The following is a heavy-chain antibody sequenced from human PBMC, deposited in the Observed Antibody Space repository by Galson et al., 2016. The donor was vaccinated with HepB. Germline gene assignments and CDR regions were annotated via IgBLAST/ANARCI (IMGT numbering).Heavy chain of an antibody. CDR3: ARDSGFHEHGGFDN. CDR1: GFSVSSTY. D-gene: IGHD6-19*01. V-gene: IGHV3-66*02. CDR2: VFSGGTT. Sequence: SLRLSCAASGFSVSSTYMAWVRQAPGKGLESLSVVFSGGTTFYAASVMGRFTISRDHSRNTLHLQMTSLRTDDTAIYYCARDSGFHEHGGFDNWGQGTLVTVSS. J-gene: IGHJ4*02.